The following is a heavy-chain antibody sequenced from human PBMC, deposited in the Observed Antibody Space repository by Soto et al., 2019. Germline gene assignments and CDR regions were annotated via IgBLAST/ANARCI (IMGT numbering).Heavy chain of an antibody. V-gene: IGHV3-7*02. CDR3: ATRPPDETYYGVFDY. CDR1: GFTFSRYC. CDR2: IRRDGSEK. J-gene: IGHJ4*02. Sequence: GGSLRLSCAASGFTFSRYCMHWVRQAPGKGLEWVTNIRRDGSEKSYVDSVKGRFSVSRDNTKNSLYLQMNNLRAEDTAVYYCATRPPDETYYGVFDYWGRGALVTVSS. D-gene: IGHD3-10*01.